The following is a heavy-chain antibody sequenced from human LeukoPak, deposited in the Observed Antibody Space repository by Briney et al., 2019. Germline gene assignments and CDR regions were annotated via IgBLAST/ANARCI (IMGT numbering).Heavy chain of an antibody. CDR1: GFTFSTYA. D-gene: IGHD6-13*01. J-gene: IGHJ4*02. Sequence: GGSLRLSCAASGFTFSTYAMRWVRQAPGKGLEWVAVISYDGSSKYYADSVKGRFTISRDNSKNTLYLQMNSLTAEDTAVYYCASHIAASGFPFDYWGQGTLVTVSS. CDR2: ISYDGSSK. CDR3: ASHIAASGFPFDY. V-gene: IGHV3-30-3*01.